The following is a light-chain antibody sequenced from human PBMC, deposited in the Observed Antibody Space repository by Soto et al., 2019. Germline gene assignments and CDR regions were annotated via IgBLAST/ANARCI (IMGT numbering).Light chain of an antibody. V-gene: IGLV2-14*01. CDR2: EVT. J-gene: IGLJ1*01. CDR3: SSYTENRDYV. CDR1: SSDVGGYNY. Sequence: QSVLTQPASVSGSPGQSITISCTGTSSDVGGYNYVSWYQQLPGKAPKLMIYEVTNRPSGVSSRFSGSNSGNTASLTISGLQAEDEADYHCSSYTENRDYVFGIGTKVTV.